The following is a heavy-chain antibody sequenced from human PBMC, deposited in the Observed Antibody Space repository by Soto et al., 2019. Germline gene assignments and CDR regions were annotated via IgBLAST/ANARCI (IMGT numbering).Heavy chain of an antibody. J-gene: IGHJ6*02. Sequence: EVQLVESGGGLVKPGGSLRLSREVSGFTFRTYSMNWVRQAPGKGLEWVSSISSRGTYIYYADSVNGRFTISRDNAKNSMSLQVSSLRVEDTAVYYCTRGGTGGSCIAGACQSAMDVWGQGTTVTVSS. CDR3: TRGGTGGSCIAGACQSAMDV. CDR2: ISSRGTYI. CDR1: GFTFRTYS. D-gene: IGHD2-8*02. V-gene: IGHV3-21*01.